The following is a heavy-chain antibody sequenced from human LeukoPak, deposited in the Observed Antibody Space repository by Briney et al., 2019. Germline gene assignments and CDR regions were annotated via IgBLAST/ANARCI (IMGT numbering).Heavy chain of an antibody. CDR1: GFTVSSNY. CDR3: ASRGYSYGQTIDY. Sequence: GGSLRLSCAASGFTVSSNYMSWVRQAPGKGLEWVSVIYSGGSTYYADSVKGRFTISRDNSKNTLYLQMNSPRAEDTAVYYCASRGYSYGQTIDYWGQGTLVTVSS. V-gene: IGHV3-66*02. J-gene: IGHJ4*02. CDR2: IYSGGST. D-gene: IGHD5-18*01.